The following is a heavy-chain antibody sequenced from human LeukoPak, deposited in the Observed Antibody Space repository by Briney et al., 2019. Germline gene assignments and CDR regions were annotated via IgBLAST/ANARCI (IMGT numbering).Heavy chain of an antibody. J-gene: IGHJ3*02. CDR1: GFTFSSYG. V-gene: IGHV3-21*01. CDR3: AGHDLTLNAFDM. Sequence: PGGSLRLSCAAFGFTFSSYGMHWVRQAPGKGLEWVSSISSSSSDIYYADSVKGRFTISRDNAKKSLYLQMISLRAEDTAVYYCAGHDLTLNAFDMWGQGTMVTVSP. CDR2: ISSSSSDI. D-gene: IGHD1-14*01.